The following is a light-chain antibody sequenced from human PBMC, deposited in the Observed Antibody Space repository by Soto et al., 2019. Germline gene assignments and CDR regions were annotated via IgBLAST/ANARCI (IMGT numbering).Light chain of an antibody. J-gene: IGLJ1*01. V-gene: IGLV3-21*02. CDR1: SIGSKS. CDR3: HVWDSGSAHHV. Sequence: SYELTQPPSVSVAPGQTARITCGGSSIGSKSVHWYQQKPGQAPMMVVCANSDRPSGIPERFSGSNSANTATLTISRVEAGDEADYYCHVWDSGSAHHVFGTGTKVTVL. CDR2: ANS.